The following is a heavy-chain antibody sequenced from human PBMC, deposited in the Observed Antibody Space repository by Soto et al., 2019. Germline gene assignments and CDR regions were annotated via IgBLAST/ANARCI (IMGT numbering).Heavy chain of an antibody. CDR3: AKDHHNEVVYYFDS. J-gene: IGHJ4*02. CDR1: GFPFSTYG. V-gene: IGHV3-30*18. D-gene: IGHD1-1*01. Sequence: QVQLVESGGGVVQPGRSLTLSCAASGFPFSTYGMHWVRQAPAKRLEWVAVISDDGSDKYYADSVKGRFTVSRDNSKNTLYLQMNSLRAEDTAVYYCAKDHHNEVVYYFDSWCQGTLVTVSS. CDR2: ISDDGSDK.